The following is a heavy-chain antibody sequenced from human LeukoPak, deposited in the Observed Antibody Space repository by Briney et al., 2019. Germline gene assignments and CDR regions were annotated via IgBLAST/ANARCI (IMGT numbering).Heavy chain of an antibody. D-gene: IGHD1-26*01. CDR1: GGTFSSYA. J-gene: IGHJ3*02. V-gene: IGHV1-69*13. CDR3: ARGEGFFNGDAFDI. Sequence: ASVKVSCKASGGTFSSYAISWVRQAPGQGLEWMGGIIPIFGTANYAQKFQGRVTITADESTSTAYMELSSLRSEDTAVYYCARGEGFFNGDAFDIWGQGTMVTASS. CDR2: IIPIFGTA.